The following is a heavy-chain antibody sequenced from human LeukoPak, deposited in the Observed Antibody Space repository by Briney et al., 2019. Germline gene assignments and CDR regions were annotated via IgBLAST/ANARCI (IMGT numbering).Heavy chain of an antibody. Sequence: GGSLRLSCAASGVTFSSHAMFWVRQAPGKGLEWVAVIWYDGSNQYYADSVEGRFTISRDNSKNTLYLQMNSLRAEDTAVYYCARDGSCSGGSCAMDGWFDPWGQGTLVTVSS. CDR1: GVTFSSHA. J-gene: IGHJ5*02. CDR2: IWYDGSNQ. V-gene: IGHV3-33*01. D-gene: IGHD2-15*01. CDR3: ARDGSCSGGSCAMDGWFDP.